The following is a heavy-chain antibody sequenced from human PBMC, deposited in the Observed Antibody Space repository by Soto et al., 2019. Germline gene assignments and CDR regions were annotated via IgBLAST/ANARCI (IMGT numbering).Heavy chain of an antibody. CDR1: GGVFSSDH. CDR3: ARAYCSSTSCYWGYYFDY. J-gene: IGHJ4*02. D-gene: IGHD2-2*01. V-gene: IGHV4-59*01. CDR2: IYYSGST. Sequence: PSETLCLTCAVYGGVFSSDHRDWIRQPPGKGLEWIGYIYYSGSTNYNPSLKSRVTISVDTSKNQFSLKLSSVTAADTAVYYCARAYCSSTSCYWGYYFDYWGQGTLLTVSS.